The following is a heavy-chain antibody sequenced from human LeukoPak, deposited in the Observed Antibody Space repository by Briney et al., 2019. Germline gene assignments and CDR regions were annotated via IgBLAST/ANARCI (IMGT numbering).Heavy chain of an antibody. D-gene: IGHD2-2*01. Sequence: GASVKVSCKASGYTFTGYYMHWVRQAPGQGLEWVGWINPNSGGTNYAQKVQGWVTRTRGTSISTAYMEVSRLRADGTGGDLCARDINLIVVVPAATSSYYGMDVWGQGTTVTVSS. CDR1: GYTFTGYY. CDR2: INPNSGGT. CDR3: ARDINLIVVVPAATSSYYGMDV. J-gene: IGHJ6*02. V-gene: IGHV1-2*04.